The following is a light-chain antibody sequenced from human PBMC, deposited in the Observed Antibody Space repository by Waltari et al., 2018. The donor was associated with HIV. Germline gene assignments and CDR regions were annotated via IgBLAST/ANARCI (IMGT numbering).Light chain of an antibody. J-gene: IGLJ2*01. CDR2: EVN. CDR1: TTNTGSYND. CDR3: SSYAGSNIVL. V-gene: IGLV2-8*01. Sequence: QSALTQPPSASGSPGQSVTISCPGTTTNTGSYNDFSWYQQHPGNTPKLIIYEVNKRPSGVPDRFSGSKSGDTASLTVSGLQAEDEADYYCSSYAGSNIVLFGGGTKLTVL.